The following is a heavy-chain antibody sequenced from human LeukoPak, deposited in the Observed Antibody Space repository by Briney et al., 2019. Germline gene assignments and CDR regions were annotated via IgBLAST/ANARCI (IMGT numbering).Heavy chain of an antibody. Sequence: SETLSLTCAVYGGSFSGYYWSWIRQPPGKGLEWIGEINHSGSTNYNPSLKSRVTISVDTSKNQFSLKLSSVTAADTAVYYCATTYYYDSSGYPNWFDPWGQGTLVTVSS. CDR1: GGSFSGYY. CDR2: INHSGST. V-gene: IGHV4-34*01. CDR3: ATTYYYDSSGYPNWFDP. J-gene: IGHJ5*02. D-gene: IGHD3-22*01.